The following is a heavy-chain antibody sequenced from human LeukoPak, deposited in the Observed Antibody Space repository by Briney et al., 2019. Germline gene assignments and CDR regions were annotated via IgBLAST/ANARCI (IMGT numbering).Heavy chain of an antibody. J-gene: IGHJ4*02. V-gene: IGHV4-61*02. CDR3: ARDRVSWHYFDY. D-gene: IGHD5/OR15-5a*01. CDR1: VDSIICGIYY. CDR2: IYTSGST. Sequence: SETLSLTCSVHVDSIICGIYYWSWMRQPAVKGLEWIGRIYTSGSTNYNPSLESRVTMSVDTSKNQFSLKVTSVTAADTAMYYCARDRVSWHYFDYWGQGTLLTVSS.